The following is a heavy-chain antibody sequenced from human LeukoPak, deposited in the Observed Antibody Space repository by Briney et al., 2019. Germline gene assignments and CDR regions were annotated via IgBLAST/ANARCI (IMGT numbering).Heavy chain of an antibody. D-gene: IGHD6-13*01. Sequence: GESLKISCKGSGYMFTDYWIGWVRQLPGKGLEWVGIIYPSESDTRYSPSFEGQVTISVDKSINTAYLQWRSLKASDTAMYYCARRAAAISWFDPWGQGTLVTVSS. CDR2: IYPSESDT. CDR1: GYMFTDYW. V-gene: IGHV5-51*01. CDR3: ARRAAAISWFDP. J-gene: IGHJ5*02.